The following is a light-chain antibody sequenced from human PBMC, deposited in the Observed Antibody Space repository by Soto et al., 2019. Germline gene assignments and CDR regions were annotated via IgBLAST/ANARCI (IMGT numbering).Light chain of an antibody. J-gene: IGKJ4*01. Sequence: EIVMTQSPATLSVSPGERATLSCRASQRVSSNLAWYQQKPGQPPRLLIYGASTRATGIPARFSGSGSGTEFTLTISSLQSEDFGIYYCQQYNTWPPLTFGGGTKVEIK. CDR3: QQYNTWPPLT. V-gene: IGKV3D-15*01. CDR1: QRVSSN. CDR2: GAS.